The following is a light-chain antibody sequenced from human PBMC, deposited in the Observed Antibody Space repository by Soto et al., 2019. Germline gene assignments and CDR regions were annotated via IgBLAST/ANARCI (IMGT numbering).Light chain of an antibody. Sequence: QSALTQPASVSGSPGQSITISCIGTSSDVGKYNYVSWYQQHPGKAPQLMIYEVSNRPSGVSHRFSGSKSGNTASLTISGLQAEDEADYYCSSFTSTNTWVFGGGTKLNVL. CDR3: SSFTSTNTWV. CDR2: EVS. CDR1: SSDVGKYNY. J-gene: IGLJ3*02. V-gene: IGLV2-14*01.